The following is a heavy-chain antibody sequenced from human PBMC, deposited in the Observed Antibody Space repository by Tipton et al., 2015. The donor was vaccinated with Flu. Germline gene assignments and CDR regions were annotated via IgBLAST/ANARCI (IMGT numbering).Heavy chain of an antibody. CDR1: ADSISSDYY. CDR2: IFRTGTT. V-gene: IGHV4-38-2*02. CDR3: ARHYYDASGYQYFDH. Sequence: TLSLTCTISADSISSDYYWGWIRQPPGKGLEWIGNIFRTGTTYHNPSLKSRVTISIDRSKNQFSLRLSSVTAADTAVYFCARHYYDASGYQYFDHWGQGTLVTVSS. J-gene: IGHJ4*02. D-gene: IGHD3-22*01.